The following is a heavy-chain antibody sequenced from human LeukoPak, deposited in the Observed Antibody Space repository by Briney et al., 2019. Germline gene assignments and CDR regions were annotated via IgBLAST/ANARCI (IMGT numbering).Heavy chain of an antibody. CDR1: GFTFSSYG. J-gene: IGHJ4*02. CDR3: ARGSQRSYYFDY. D-gene: IGHD1-1*01. V-gene: IGHV3-33*01. Sequence: GILRLSCAASGFTFSSYGMHWVRQAPGKGLEWVAVIWYDGSNKYYADSVKGRFTISRDNSKNMLYLQMNSLRAEDTAVYYCARGSQRSYYFDYWGQGTLVTVSS. CDR2: IWYDGSNK.